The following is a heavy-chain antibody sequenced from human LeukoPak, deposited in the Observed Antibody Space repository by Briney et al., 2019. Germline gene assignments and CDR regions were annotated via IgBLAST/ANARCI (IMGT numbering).Heavy chain of an antibody. CDR2: INPNSGGT. J-gene: IGHJ4*02. V-gene: IGHV1-2*02. Sequence: SVKVSCKASGYIFTSYDINWVRQATGQGLEWMGWINPNSGGTNYAQKFQGRVTMTRDTSISTAYMELSRLRSEDTAVYYCARPSIAAAGTRFDYWGQGTLVTVSS. CDR1: GYIFTSYD. CDR3: ARPSIAAAGTRFDY. D-gene: IGHD6-13*01.